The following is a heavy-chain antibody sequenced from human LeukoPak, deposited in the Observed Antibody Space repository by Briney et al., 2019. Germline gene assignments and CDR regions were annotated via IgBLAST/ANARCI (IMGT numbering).Heavy chain of an antibody. D-gene: IGHD2-2*01. J-gene: IGHJ4*02. V-gene: IGHV3-7*03. CDR1: GFTFSSYW. CDR2: IKEDGSEK. Sequence: GGSLRLSCAASGFTFSSYWMNWVRQAPGKGLEWVANIKEDGSEKYYVDSVKGRFTISRDNAKNSLYLQMNSLRSEDTAVYYCARRYCSSTSCYHFDYWGQGTLVTVSS. CDR3: ARRYCSSTSCYHFDY.